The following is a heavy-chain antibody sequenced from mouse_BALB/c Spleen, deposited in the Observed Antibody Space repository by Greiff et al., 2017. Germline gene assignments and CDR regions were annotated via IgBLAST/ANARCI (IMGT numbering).Heavy chain of an antibody. D-gene: IGHD2-14*01. Sequence: EVQLVESGGGLVKPGGSLKLSCAASGFTFSSYAMSWVRQSPEKRLEWVAEISSGGSYTYYPDTVTGRFTISRDNAKNTLYLEMSSLRSEDTAMYYCARGGTHFDYWGQGTTLTVSS. CDR1: GFTFSSYA. V-gene: IGHV5-9-4*01. J-gene: IGHJ2*01. CDR3: ARGGTHFDY. CDR2: ISSGGSYT.